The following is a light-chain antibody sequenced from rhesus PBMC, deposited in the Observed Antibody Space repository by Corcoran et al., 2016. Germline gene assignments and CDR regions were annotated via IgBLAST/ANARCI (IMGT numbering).Light chain of an antibody. CDR1: QGISHN. V-gene: IGKV1-25*01. CDR2: KES. CDR3: QHGYGTPYS. Sequence: DIQMTQSPSSLSASVGDRVTITCQASQGISHNLAWYQQKPGKVPKLLIYKESTLQSGVPSRFSGSGSGTGFTLTISSLQPEDFATYYCQHGYGTPYSFGQGTKVEIK. J-gene: IGKJ2*01.